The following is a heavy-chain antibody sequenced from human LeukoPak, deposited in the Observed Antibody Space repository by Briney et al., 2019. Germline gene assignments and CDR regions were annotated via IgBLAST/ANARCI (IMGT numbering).Heavy chain of an antibody. Sequence: PGGSLRLSCAASGFTFSSYWMSWVRQAPGKGLEWVANIKQDGSEKYFVDSVKGRFTISRDNAKNSLYLQMNSLRAEDTAVYYCAGSRAADAFDIWGQGTMVAVSS. CDR1: GFTFSSYW. J-gene: IGHJ3*02. CDR2: IKQDGSEK. D-gene: IGHD1-26*01. V-gene: IGHV3-7*01. CDR3: AGSRAADAFDI.